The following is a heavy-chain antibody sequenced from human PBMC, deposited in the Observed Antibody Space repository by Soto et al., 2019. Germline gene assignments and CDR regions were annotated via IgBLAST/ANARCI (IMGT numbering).Heavy chain of an antibody. CDR3: ECDNWMSD. V-gene: IGHV3-74*01. J-gene: IGHJ4*01. D-gene: IGHD1-20*01. CDR1: GFTFSSYW. CDR2: IHNDGSTT. Sequence: GGSLRLSCAASGFTFSSYWMHWVRQAPGKGLMWVSRIHNDGSTTRYADSVKGRFTISRDNAKNTLYLQMSSLRVEDTAMYYSECDNWMSDWGQGTPVTVSS.